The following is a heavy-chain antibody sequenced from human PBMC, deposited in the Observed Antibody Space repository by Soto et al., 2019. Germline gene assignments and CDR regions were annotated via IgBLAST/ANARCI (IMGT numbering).Heavy chain of an antibody. V-gene: IGHV4-39*01. D-gene: IGHD2-2*01. CDR3: ARLAGYCSGTSCYGYYGMDV. J-gene: IGHJ6*02. CDR2: IYYSGSI. Sequence: SETLSLTCTVSGGSISSYYWGWIRQPPGKGLEWIGSIYYSGSIYNNPSLKSRVTISVDTSKNQFSLKVSSVTAADTAVFYCARLAGYCSGTSCYGYYGMDVWGQGTTVTVSS. CDR1: GGSISSYY.